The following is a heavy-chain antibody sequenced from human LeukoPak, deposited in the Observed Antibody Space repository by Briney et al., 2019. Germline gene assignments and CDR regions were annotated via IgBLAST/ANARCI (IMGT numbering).Heavy chain of an antibody. CDR1: GFTFSSYE. J-gene: IGHJ4*02. CDR2: ISSSSTYI. Sequence: GGSLRLSCAASGFTFSSYEMNWVRQAPGKGLEWVSSISSSSTYIYYADSVKGRFTISRDNAKNSLYLQMNSLRAEDTAEYYCARDGERGELSLYMDYWGQGTLVTVSS. CDR3: ARDGERGELSLYMDY. D-gene: IGHD3-16*02. V-gene: IGHV3-21*01.